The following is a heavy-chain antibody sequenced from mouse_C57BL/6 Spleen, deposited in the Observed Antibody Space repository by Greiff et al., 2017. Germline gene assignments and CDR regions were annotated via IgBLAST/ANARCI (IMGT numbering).Heavy chain of an antibody. D-gene: IGHD1-1*01. J-gene: IGHJ2*01. V-gene: IGHV1-9*01. CDR2: ILPGSGST. CDR3: ARTYGSRVYYFDY. CDR1: GYTFTGYW. Sequence: VQLQQSGAELMQPGASVKLSCKATGYTFTGYWIEWVKQRPGHGLEWIGEILPGSGSTTYNEKFKGKAAFTADTSSNTAYMQLSSLATEDSAIYYCARTYGSRVYYFDYWGQGTTLTVSS.